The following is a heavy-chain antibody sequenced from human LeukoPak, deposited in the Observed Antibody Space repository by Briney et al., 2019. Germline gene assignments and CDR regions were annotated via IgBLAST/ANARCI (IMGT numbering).Heavy chain of an antibody. V-gene: IGHV1-3*01. CDR1: GYTFTSYA. CDR3: ARDLEYQLTNYYYYGMDV. CDR2: INAGNGNT. Sequence: ASVTVSCTASGYTFTSYAMHWVRQAPGQRLEWMGWINAGNGNTKYSQKFQGRVTITRDTSASTAYMELSGLRSEDTAVYYCARDLEYQLTNYYYYGMDVWGQGTTVTVSS. J-gene: IGHJ6*02. D-gene: IGHD2-2*01.